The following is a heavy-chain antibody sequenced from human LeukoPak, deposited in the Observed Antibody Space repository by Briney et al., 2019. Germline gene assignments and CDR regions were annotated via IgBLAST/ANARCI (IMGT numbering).Heavy chain of an antibody. CDR3: AGSKDIVVVPAAI. CDR1: GFTFSSYS. Sequence: GGSLRLSCAASGFTFSSYSMNWVRQAPGKGLEWVSSISSSSSYIYYADSVKGRFTISRDNAKNSLYLQMNSLRAEDTAVYYCAGSKDIVVVPAAIWGQGTLVTVSS. J-gene: IGHJ4*02. CDR2: ISSSSSYI. D-gene: IGHD2-2*02. V-gene: IGHV3-21*01.